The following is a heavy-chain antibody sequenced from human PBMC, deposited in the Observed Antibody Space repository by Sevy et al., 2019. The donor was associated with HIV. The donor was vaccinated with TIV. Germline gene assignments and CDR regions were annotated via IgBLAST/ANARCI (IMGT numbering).Heavy chain of an antibody. D-gene: IGHD2-21*02. Sequence: SETLSLTCAVSGGSINSDTWWSWVRQPPGKGLEWIGEISYSGRTNYNPSLKSRVTIPLDKSNRQFSLKLSSVTAADTAVYYCAREGTATSFDYWDQGTLVTVSS. CDR2: ISYSGRT. CDR3: AREGTATSFDY. J-gene: IGHJ4*02. CDR1: GGSINSDTW. V-gene: IGHV4-4*02.